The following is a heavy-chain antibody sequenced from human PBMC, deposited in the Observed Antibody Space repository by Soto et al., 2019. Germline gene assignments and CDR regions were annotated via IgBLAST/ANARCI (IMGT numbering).Heavy chain of an antibody. CDR2: ISAYNGNT. V-gene: IGHV1-18*01. CDR3: ARDNWFDP. Sequence: APGKVSCQGSCYNLSHYVHSWMRQAPGQGLEWMGWISAYNGNTNYAQKLQGRVTMNTDTSTSTAYMELRSLRSDDTAVYYCARDNWFDPWGQGTLVTVSS. J-gene: IGHJ5*02. CDR1: CYNLSHYV.